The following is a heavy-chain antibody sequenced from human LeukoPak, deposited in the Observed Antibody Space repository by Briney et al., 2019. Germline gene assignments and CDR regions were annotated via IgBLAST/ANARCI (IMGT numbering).Heavy chain of an antibody. Sequence: KPSETLSLTCTVSGGSISSYYWSRIRQPPGKGLEWIGYIYYSGSTNYNPSLKSRVTISVDTSKNQFSLKLSSVTAADTAVYYCARDPTYYQFQHWGQGTLVTVSS. CDR1: GGSISSYY. CDR3: ARDPTYYQFQH. J-gene: IGHJ1*01. D-gene: IGHD2-2*01. V-gene: IGHV4-59*01. CDR2: IYYSGST.